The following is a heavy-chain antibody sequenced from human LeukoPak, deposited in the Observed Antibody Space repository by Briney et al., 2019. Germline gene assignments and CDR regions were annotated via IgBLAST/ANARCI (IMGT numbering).Heavy chain of an antibody. CDR3: ARQLRRWELLPSDAFDI. Sequence: GESLKISCKGSGYSSTSYWIGWVRQMPGKGLEWMGIIYPGDSDTRYSPSFQGQVTISADKSISTAYLQWSSLKASDTAMYYCARQLRRWELLPSDAFDIWGRGTMVTVSS. CDR1: GYSSTSYW. J-gene: IGHJ3*02. CDR2: IYPGDSDT. D-gene: IGHD1-26*01. V-gene: IGHV5-51*01.